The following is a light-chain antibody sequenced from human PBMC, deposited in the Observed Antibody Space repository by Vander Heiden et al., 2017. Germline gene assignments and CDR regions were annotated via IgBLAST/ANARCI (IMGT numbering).Light chain of an antibody. Sequence: DIQMTQSPYSLSASVGDRVTITCRASQSINSYLNWYQQKPGKAPNLLIYAASSLQSGVPSRFSGSGSGTDFTLTISSLQPEDFATYYCQQSYSTPPNTFGQGTKLEIK. CDR3: QQSYSTPPNT. CDR1: QSINSY. V-gene: IGKV1-39*01. J-gene: IGKJ2*01. CDR2: AAS.